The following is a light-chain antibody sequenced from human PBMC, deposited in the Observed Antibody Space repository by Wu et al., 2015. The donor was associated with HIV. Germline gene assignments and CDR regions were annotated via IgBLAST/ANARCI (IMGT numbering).Light chain of an antibody. CDR2: DAS. CDR1: QDITNY. V-gene: IGKV1-39*01. J-gene: IGKJ1*01. Sequence: DIQMTQSPSSLSASVGDRVIITCQASQDITNYLNWYQQKPGKAPKLLIYDASNLETGVPSRFSGSGSGTDFTLTISSLQSEDFATYYCQQSYSSPPTFGQGTKVEVK. CDR3: QQSYSSPPT.